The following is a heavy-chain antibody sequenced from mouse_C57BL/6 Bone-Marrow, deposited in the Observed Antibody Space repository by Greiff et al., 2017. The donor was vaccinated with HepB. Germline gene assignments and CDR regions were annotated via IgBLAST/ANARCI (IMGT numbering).Heavy chain of an antibody. CDR3: TRDLYYDYAFAY. CDR1: GFTFSSYA. J-gene: IGHJ3*01. D-gene: IGHD2-4*01. Sequence: EVKLVESGEGLVKPGGSLKLSCAASGFTFSSYAMSWVRQTPEKRLEWVAYISSGGDDIYYAETVKGRFTISRDNARNTLYLQMSSLKSEDTAMYYCTRDLYYDYAFAYWGQGTLVTVSA. V-gene: IGHV5-9-1*02. CDR2: ISSGGDDI.